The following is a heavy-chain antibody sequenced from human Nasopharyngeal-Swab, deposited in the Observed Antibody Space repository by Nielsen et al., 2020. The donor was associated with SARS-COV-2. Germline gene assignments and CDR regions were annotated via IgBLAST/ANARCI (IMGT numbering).Heavy chain of an antibody. CDR2: ISSSSSYI. CDR3: ARDGLDYDFWSAYFMDV. CDR1: GFTFNNYN. D-gene: IGHD3-3*01. V-gene: IGHV3-21*01. Sequence: GESLKISCAASGFTFNNYNFNWVRQAPGKGLEWVSSISSSSSYIYYADSVKGRFTISRDNAKNSLYLQMNSLRAEDTAVYYCARDGLDYDFWSAYFMDVWGQGTTVTFSS. J-gene: IGHJ6*02.